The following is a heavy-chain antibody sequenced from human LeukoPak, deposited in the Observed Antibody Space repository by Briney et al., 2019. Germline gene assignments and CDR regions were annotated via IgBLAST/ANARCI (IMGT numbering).Heavy chain of an antibody. Sequence: PGGSLRLSCAASGFTFSTYEMRWVRQAPGKGLEWVSYISSSGGTIYYADSVKGRFTISRDNAKNSLSLQLNSLRADDTAAYYFATGDDFWSSYHLDYWGQGSPVTAPS. J-gene: IGHJ4*01. V-gene: IGHV3-48*03. CDR1: GFTFSTYE. CDR3: ATGDDFWSSYHLDY. D-gene: IGHD3-3*01. CDR2: ISSSGGTI.